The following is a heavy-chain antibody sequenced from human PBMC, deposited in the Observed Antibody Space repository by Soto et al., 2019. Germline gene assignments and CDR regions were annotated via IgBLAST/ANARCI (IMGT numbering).Heavy chain of an antibody. Sequence: EVQLLESGGGMVQPGGSLRLSCAASGFTFSNYAMSWVRQAPGKGLEWVSAISGSGRSTYYANSVKGRFTISRDNSKNTLSWQMNSLSAEDTAVYYCATHVRTHLDYFDYWGQGTLVTVSS. J-gene: IGHJ4*02. CDR2: ISGSGRST. CDR1: GFTFSNYA. CDR3: ATHVRTHLDYFDY. V-gene: IGHV3-23*01.